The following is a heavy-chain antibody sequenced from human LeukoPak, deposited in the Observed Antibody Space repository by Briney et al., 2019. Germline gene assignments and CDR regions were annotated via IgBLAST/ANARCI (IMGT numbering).Heavy chain of an antibody. CDR2: IYYSGST. D-gene: IGHD2-2*01. J-gene: IGHJ4*02. Sequence: PSETLSLTCTVSGGSITNHFWSWIRQSPGKGLEWIGYIYYSGSTYYNPSLKSRVTMSVDTSKNQFSLKLSSVTAVDTAVYYCARSPYCSSTSCFSPDYWGQGTLVTVSS. V-gene: IGHV4-59*04. CDR1: GGSITNHF. CDR3: ARSPYCSSTSCFSPDY.